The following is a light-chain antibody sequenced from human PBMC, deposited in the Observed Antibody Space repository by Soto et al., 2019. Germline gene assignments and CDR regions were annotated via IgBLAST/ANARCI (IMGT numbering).Light chain of an antibody. CDR3: QHYNSYPLS. Sequence: DIQMTQSPSTLSASVGDRVTITCRAIQSISSWLAWYQQKPGKAPKLLVYKASSLESGVPSRFSGSGSGTEFTLTISSLQPDYFATYYCQHYNSYPLSVGRGPKVDIK. CDR2: KAS. J-gene: IGKJ3*01. V-gene: IGKV1-5*03. CDR1: QSISSW.